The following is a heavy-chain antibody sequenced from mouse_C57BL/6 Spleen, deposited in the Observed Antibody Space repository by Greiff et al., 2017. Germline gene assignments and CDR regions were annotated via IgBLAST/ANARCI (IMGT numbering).Heavy chain of an antibody. CDR1: GYTFTSYD. CDR2: IYPRDGST. J-gene: IGHJ4*01. CDR3: ARGGYYEDYYAMDY. D-gene: IGHD2-3*01. Sequence: QVQLKESGPELVKPGASVKLSCKASGYTFTSYDINWVKQRPGQGLEWIGWIYPRDGSTKYNEKFKGKATLTVDTSSSTAYMELHSLTSEDSAVYFCARGGYYEDYYAMDYWGQGTSVTVSS. V-gene: IGHV1-85*01.